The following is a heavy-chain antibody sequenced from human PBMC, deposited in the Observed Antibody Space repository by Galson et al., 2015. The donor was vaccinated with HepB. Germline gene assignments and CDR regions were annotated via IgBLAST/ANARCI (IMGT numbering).Heavy chain of an antibody. V-gene: IGHV3-21*01. Sequence: SLRLSCAASGFSFSTYTMNWVRQAPGKGLAWVSSISSSSYYTYYADSVKGRFTISRDNAKNSLYLQMNSLRAEDTAIYYCARDEGLGYNFYDGMDVWGKGTTVTVSS. CDR2: ISSSSYYT. CDR1: GFSFSTYT. J-gene: IGHJ6*04. CDR3: ARDEGLGYNFYDGMDV.